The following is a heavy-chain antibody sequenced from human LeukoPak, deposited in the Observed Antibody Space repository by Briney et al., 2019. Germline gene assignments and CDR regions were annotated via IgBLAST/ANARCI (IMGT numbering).Heavy chain of an antibody. V-gene: IGHV3-53*01. CDR1: GFSVSSNY. CDR3: ARDPDVGMAGG. D-gene: IGHD6-19*01. J-gene: IGHJ4*02. Sequence: GGSLRLSCAAYGFSVSSNYMNWVRQAPGKGLERVSVIYSGGSTFYADSVKGRFTVSGDTSKNTLYLQMSSLRAEDTAVYYCARDPDVGMAGGWGQGTLVTVSS. CDR2: IYSGGST.